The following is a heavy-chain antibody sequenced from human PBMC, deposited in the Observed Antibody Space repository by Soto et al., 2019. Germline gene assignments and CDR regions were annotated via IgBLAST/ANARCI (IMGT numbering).Heavy chain of an antibody. CDR2: LSGSGAGK. CDR3: AKGSGSGYGTPADS. D-gene: IGHD6-25*01. J-gene: IGHJ4*02. CDR1: GFTLSNYA. Sequence: EVQVLKSGGRLVQPGGTLRLSCAASGFTLSNYAMSWVRQAPGKGLEWVSTLSGSGAGKYYSDSVRGRFTISRDTSQNTLFLQMNSLRAEDTAIYFCAKGSGSGYGTPADSWGQGTLVTVSS. V-gene: IGHV3-23*01.